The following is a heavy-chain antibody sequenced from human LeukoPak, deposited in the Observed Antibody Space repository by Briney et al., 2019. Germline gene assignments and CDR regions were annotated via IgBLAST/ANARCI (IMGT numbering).Heavy chain of an antibody. V-gene: IGHV3-21*01. CDR2: ISSSSSYI. J-gene: IGHJ4*02. Sequence: TGGSLRLSCAASGFSFDDYAMHWVRQAPGKGLEWVSSISSSSSYIYYADSVKGRFTISRDNAKNSLYLQMNSLRAEDTAVYYCARFFSSLGYWGQGTLVTVSS. CDR3: ARFFSSLGY. D-gene: IGHD6-13*01. CDR1: GFSFDDYA.